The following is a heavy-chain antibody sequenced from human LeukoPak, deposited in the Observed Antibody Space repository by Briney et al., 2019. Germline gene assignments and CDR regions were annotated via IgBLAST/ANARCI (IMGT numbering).Heavy chain of an antibody. CDR2: MNPNSGNT. Sequence: ASVKVSCKASGYTFTSYDINWVRQATGQGLEWMGWMNPNSGNTGYAQKFQGRVTMTRDTSTSTVYMELSSLRSEDTAVYYCARGKRFSTVTTSFDPWGQGTLVTVSS. V-gene: IGHV1-8*01. J-gene: IGHJ5*02. CDR1: GYTFTSYD. CDR3: ARGKRFSTVTTSFDP. D-gene: IGHD4-17*01.